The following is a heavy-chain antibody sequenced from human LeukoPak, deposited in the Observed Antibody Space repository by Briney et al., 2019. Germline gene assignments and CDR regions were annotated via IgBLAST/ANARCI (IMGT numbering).Heavy chain of an antibody. V-gene: IGHV3-23*01. Sequence: GGSLRLSCTASGFTFSSYAMSWVRHPPGKRLEWVSIIGNNGGGIHYADSVRGRFTISRDNSKNALYLQMNSLRVEDTAVYYCAKWPEGAMDYFDYWGQGTLVTVSS. CDR2: IGNNGGGI. CDR3: AKWPEGAMDYFDY. CDR1: GFTFSSYA. J-gene: IGHJ4*02. D-gene: IGHD3-16*01.